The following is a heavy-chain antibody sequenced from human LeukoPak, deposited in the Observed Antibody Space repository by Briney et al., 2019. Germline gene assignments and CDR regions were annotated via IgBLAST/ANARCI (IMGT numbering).Heavy chain of an antibody. CDR1: GFTFSSYW. V-gene: IGHV3-7*01. J-gene: IGHJ6*04. Sequence: GGSLRLFCAASGFTFSSYWMSWVRQAPGKGLEWVANIKQDGSEKYYVDSVKGRFTISRDNAKNTLYLQMNSLRAEDTAVYYCARDGIGVAGTLIYQYYGLAVWGKGPTVTV. CDR3: ARDGIGVAGTLIYQYYGLAV. D-gene: IGHD6-19*01. CDR2: IKQDGSEK.